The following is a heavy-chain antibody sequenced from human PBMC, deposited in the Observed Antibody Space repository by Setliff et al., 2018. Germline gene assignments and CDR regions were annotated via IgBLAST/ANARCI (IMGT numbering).Heavy chain of an antibody. J-gene: IGHJ3*02. D-gene: IGHD3-10*01. CDR3: TRRPRGRAAFDI. Sequence: SETLSLTCTVSGGSISTSSHHWVWIRQSPGKGLKWIGTIYSSGTTYYNLSLKSRVTISLDTSKSQFSLNLGSVTAADTAVYYCTRRPRGRAAFDIWGQGTMVTVSS. CDR2: IYSSGTT. CDR1: GGSISTSSHH. V-gene: IGHV4-39*01.